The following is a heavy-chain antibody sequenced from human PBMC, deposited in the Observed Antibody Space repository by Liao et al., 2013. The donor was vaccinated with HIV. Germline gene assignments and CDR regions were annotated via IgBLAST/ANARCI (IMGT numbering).Heavy chain of an antibody. J-gene: IGHJ4*02. Sequence: QVQLQESGPGLVKPSQTLSLTCTVSGGSISSGDYYWSWIRQPPGKGLEWIGYIYYTGSTNYNPSLESRVTISVDTSKNQFSLDLRFVTAADTAVYYCARDRGGYSYAYSFDYWGQGTLVTVSS. CDR1: GGSISSGDYY. V-gene: IGHV4-30-4*08. CDR2: IYYTGST. CDR3: ARDRGGYSYAYSFDY. D-gene: IGHD5-18*01.